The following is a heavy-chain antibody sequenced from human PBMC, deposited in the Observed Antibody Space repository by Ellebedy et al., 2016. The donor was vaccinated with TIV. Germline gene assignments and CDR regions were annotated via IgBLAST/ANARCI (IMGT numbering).Heavy chain of an antibody. CDR2: VIPIFGTA. CDR3: ARDGLTQQLARLDPFDI. Sequence: AASVKVSCKASGGTFDNCAINWARQAPGQGLEWMGGVIPIFGTANYLQKFQGRVTITADISTSIAYMELSSLRYEDTAVYYCARDGLTQQLARLDPFDIWGQGTMVIVSS. V-gene: IGHV1-69*06. D-gene: IGHD6-13*01. CDR1: GGTFDNCA. J-gene: IGHJ3*02.